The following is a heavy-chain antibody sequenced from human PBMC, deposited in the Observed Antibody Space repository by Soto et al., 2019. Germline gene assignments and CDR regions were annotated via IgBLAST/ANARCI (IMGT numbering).Heavy chain of an antibody. Sequence: ASVKVSCKVSGYTLTELSMHWVRQAPGKGLEWMGGFDPEDGETIYAQKFQGRVTMTEDTSTYTAYMELSSLRFEDTAVYYYATAKNCSSTSCYVGIFYYYYGMDVWGQGTTVTVSS. CDR3: ATAKNCSSTSCYVGIFYYYYGMDV. D-gene: IGHD2-2*01. V-gene: IGHV1-24*01. J-gene: IGHJ6*02. CDR2: FDPEDGET. CDR1: GYTLTELS.